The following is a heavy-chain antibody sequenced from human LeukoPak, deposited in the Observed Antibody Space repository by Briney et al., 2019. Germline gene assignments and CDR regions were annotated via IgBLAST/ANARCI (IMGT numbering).Heavy chain of an antibody. D-gene: IGHD3-16*02. CDR2: ISSSSSYI. J-gene: IGHJ4*02. V-gene: IGHV3-21*01. CDR3: ARGSLYYDYVWGSYRYGYFDY. Sequence: GGSLRLSCAASGFTFSSYSMNWVRQAPGKGLEWVSSISSSSSYIYYADSVKGRFTISRDNAKNSLYLQMKSLRAEDTAVYYCARGSLYYDYVWGSYRYGYFDYWGQGTLVTVSS. CDR1: GFTFSSYS.